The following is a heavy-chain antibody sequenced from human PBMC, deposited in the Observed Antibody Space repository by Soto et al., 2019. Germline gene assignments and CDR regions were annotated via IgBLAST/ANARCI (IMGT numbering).Heavy chain of an antibody. CDR2: KYYSESS. Sequence: PSETLSLTCTVSGDSISSYYWSWIRQAPGKGLEWIGYKYYSESSNYNPSLKSRVTISVDTSKNQFFLRLSSVTAADMAVYYCARDLSGCATGSCYENFQHWGPGTLVTVSS. D-gene: IGHD2-15*01. CDR3: ARDLSGCATGSCYENFQH. V-gene: IGHV4-59*01. CDR1: GDSISSYY. J-gene: IGHJ1*01.